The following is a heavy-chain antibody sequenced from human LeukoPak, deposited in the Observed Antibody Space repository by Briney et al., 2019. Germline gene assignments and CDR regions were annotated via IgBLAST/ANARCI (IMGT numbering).Heavy chain of an antibody. CDR3: ARGGTTVTTPDY. J-gene: IGHJ4*02. CDR1: GFTFSSYS. CDR2: ISSSSSYI. Sequence: TGGSLRHSCAASGFTFSSYSMNWVRQAPGKGLEWVSSISSSSSYIYYADSVKGRFTISRDNAKNSLYLQMNSLRAEDTAVYYCARGGTTVTTPDYWGQGTLVTVSS. V-gene: IGHV3-21*01. D-gene: IGHD4-17*01.